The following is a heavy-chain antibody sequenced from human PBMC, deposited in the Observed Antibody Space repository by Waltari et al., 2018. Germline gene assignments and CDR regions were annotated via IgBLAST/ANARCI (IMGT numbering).Heavy chain of an antibody. D-gene: IGHD2-21*02. CDR3: ARGPKSIMTANRGGWFDP. J-gene: IGHJ5*02. CDR2: MNPDGTT. CDR1: GGSFGGYY. V-gene: IGHV4-34*02. Sequence: QVQLQQWGAGLFKPSETLSVSCAVYGGSFGGYYWGWTRQSPGKGLQWIGEMNPDGTTNYTPSLKSRVIMSLDKARNQFSLKLTAVTAADTAVYYCARGPKSIMTANRGGWFDPWGQGTLVTVSS.